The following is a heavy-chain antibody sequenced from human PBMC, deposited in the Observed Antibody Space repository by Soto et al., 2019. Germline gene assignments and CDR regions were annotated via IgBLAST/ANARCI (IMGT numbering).Heavy chain of an antibody. CDR3: ARDLYSSSARYFDY. CDR1: GFTFSSYS. CDR2: VSSSSSYI. V-gene: IGHV3-21*01. D-gene: IGHD6-6*01. J-gene: IGHJ4*02. Sequence: EVQLVESGGGLVKPGGSLRLSCAASGFTFSSYSMNWVRKAPGKGLEWVSSVSSSSSYIYYADSVKGRFTISRDNAKNSRYLQMNSLRAEDTAVYYCARDLYSSSARYFDYWGQGTLVTVSS.